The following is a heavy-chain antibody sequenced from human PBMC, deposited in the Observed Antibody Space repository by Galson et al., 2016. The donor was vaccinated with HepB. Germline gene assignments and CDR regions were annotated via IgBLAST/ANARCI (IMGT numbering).Heavy chain of an antibody. CDR3: ARLNDFWSGYSEYYFDC. V-gene: IGHV5-51*01. J-gene: IGHJ4*02. CDR1: GYSFTSYW. D-gene: IGHD3-3*01. Sequence: QSGAEVKKPGESLKISCKGSGYSFTSYWIGWVRQMPGKGLEWMGIIYPGDSDSRYSPSFQGQVTISADQSITTAYLQWRSLKTPDTAMYYCARLNDFWSGYSEYYFDCWGQGTLVTVSS. CDR2: IYPGDSDS.